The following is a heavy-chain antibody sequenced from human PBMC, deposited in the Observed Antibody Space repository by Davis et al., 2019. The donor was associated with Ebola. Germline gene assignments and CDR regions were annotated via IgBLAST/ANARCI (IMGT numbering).Heavy chain of an antibody. D-gene: IGHD7-27*01. CDR2: IKHSGST. V-gene: IGHV4-34*01. CDR3: ARGRTGSNHPRLDS. J-gene: IGHJ4*02. CDR1: GGSFSGYH. Sequence: SETLSLTCAVYGGSFSGYHWSWIRQPPGKGLEWIGEIKHSGSTYYNPSLKSRVSISSDMAKNQFSLKLSSVTATDTAVYYGARGRTGSNHPRLDSWGQGTLVSVFS.